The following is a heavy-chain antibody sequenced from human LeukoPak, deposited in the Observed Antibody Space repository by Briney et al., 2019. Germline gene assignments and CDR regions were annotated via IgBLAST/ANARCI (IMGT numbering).Heavy chain of an antibody. J-gene: IGHJ6*02. V-gene: IGHV1-46*01. CDR1: GYTFTGYY. D-gene: IGHD2-8*01. CDR2: INPSGGST. Sequence: ASVKVSCKASGYTFTGYYMHWVRQAPGQGLEWMGIINPSGGSTSYAQKFQGRVTMTRDTSTSTVYMELSSLRSEDTAVYYCARDRDIVLMVYAKTYYGMDVWGQGTTVTVSS. CDR3: ARDRDIVLMVYAKTYYGMDV.